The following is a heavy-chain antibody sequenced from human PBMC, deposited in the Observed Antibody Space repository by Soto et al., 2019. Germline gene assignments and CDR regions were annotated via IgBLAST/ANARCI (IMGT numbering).Heavy chain of an antibody. CDR1: GFTFDDDA. CDR3: ATLPLYGTGFDC. J-gene: IGHJ4*02. CDR2: ISWNGAAT. Sequence: EVQLVESGGGLVQPGGSLRLSCAASGFTFDDDAIHWFRQAPGKGLEWVSGISWNGAATGYMNSGKGRFSISRDKTKNTLYLQMNSLRSEDTAVYYCATLPLYGTGFDCWGQGTLVTVSS. D-gene: IGHD3-10*01. V-gene: IGHV3-9*01.